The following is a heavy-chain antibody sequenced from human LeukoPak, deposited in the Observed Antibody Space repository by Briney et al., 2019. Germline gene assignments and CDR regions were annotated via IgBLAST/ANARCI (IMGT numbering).Heavy chain of an antibody. D-gene: IGHD5-18*01. CDR3: ARAGYSYGYVLDV. Sequence: ASVKVSCKASGYTFTSYYMHWVRQAPGQGLEWMGRINPNNGGTNYAQKLQGRVTMTRDTSINTAYMELSGLRSDDTAVYYCARAGYSYGYVLDVWGQGTTVTVSS. V-gene: IGHV1-2*06. CDR2: INPNNGGT. J-gene: IGHJ6*02. CDR1: GYTFTSYY.